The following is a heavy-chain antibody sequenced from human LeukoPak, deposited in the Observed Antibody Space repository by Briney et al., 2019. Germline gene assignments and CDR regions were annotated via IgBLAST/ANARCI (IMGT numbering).Heavy chain of an antibody. CDR1: GFTFSSYA. D-gene: IGHD1-26*01. J-gene: IGHJ2*01. V-gene: IGHV3-23*01. CDR2: ISGSGGST. Sequence: PGGSLRLSCAASGFTFSSYATSWVRQAPGKGLEWVSAISGSGGSTYYADSVKGRFTISRDNSKNTLYLQMNSLRAEDTAVYYCAKNSGSYYHWYFDLWGRGTLVTVSS. CDR3: AKNSGSYYHWYFDL.